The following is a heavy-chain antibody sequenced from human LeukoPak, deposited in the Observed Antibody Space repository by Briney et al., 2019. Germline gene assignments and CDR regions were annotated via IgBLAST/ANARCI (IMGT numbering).Heavy chain of an antibody. D-gene: IGHD2/OR15-2a*01. V-gene: IGHV1-8*01. CDR3: ARRSNRSTLAVRWRRTNWFDP. J-gene: IGHJ5*02. Sequence: ASVKVSCKASGYTFTSYDINWVRQATGQGLEWMGWMNPNSGNTGYAQKFQGRVTMTRNTSISTAYMELSSLRSEDTAVYYCARRSNRSTLAVRWRRTNWFDPWGQGTLVTVSS. CDR1: GYTFTSYD. CDR2: MNPNSGNT.